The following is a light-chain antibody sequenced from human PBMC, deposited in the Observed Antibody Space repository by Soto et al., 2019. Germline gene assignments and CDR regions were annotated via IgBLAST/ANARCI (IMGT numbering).Light chain of an antibody. CDR2: GAS. J-gene: IGKJ3*01. CDR3: RA. Sequence: PGERVTLSCRASQSVSSSYLTWYQQKPGQAPRLLIYGASTRATSIPARFSGSGSGTDFTLTISSLQPEDFAVYYCRAFGPGTKVDIK. CDR1: QSVSSSY. V-gene: IGKV3D-7*01.